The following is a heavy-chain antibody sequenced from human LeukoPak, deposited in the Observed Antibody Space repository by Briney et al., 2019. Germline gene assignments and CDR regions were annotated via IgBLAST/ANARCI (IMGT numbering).Heavy chain of an antibody. CDR1: GGSVSSGSYY. J-gene: IGHJ5*02. D-gene: IGHD3-3*01. Sequence: PSETLSLTCTVSGGSVSSGSYYWSWIRQPPGKGLEWIGYIYYGGSTNYNPSLKSRVTISVDTSKNQFSLKLSSVTAADTAVYYCARAGWSYYDFWSGYSPLQFDPWGQGTLVTVSS. CDR3: ARAGWSYYDFWSGYSPLQFDP. CDR2: IYYGGST. V-gene: IGHV4-61*01.